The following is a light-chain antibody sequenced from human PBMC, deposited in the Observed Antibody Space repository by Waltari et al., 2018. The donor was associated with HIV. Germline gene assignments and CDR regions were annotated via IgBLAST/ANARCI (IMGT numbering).Light chain of an antibody. CDR2: YVH. Sequence: SALIHPASVSSSPGQSIPISRSGSDNDIGLDNYLSWYQQFSGKAPKLIIYYVHKRPAGLSDRFSGSKSGNMASLTISGLQTDDEAVYFCSSFSSGPSLYIFG. CDR1: DNDIGLDNY. CDR3: SSFSSGPSLYI. V-gene: IGLV2-14*03. J-gene: IGLJ1*01.